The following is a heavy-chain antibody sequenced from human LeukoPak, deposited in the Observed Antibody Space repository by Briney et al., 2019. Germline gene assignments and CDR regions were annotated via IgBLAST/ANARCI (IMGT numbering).Heavy chain of an antibody. D-gene: IGHD1-1*01. V-gene: IGHV3-7*01. J-gene: IGHJ4*02. CDR2: INQDGSEK. Sequence: GGSLRLSCAASEFTFSGYWMNWVRQAPGKGPEWVANINQDGSEKHYVDSVKGRFTISRDNAKNSLFLQMNSLRAEDTAAYYCAKDKGGITYVFDYWGQGTLVTVSS. CDR1: EFTFSGYW. CDR3: AKDKGGITYVFDY.